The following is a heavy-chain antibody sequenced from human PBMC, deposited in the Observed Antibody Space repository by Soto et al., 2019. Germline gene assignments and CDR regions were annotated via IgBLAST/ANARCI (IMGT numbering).Heavy chain of an antibody. CDR2: ISSSSSYI. CDR3: ARDPDAIAAAFDI. Sequence: GGSLRLSCAASGFTFSSYSMNWVRQAPGKGLEWVSSISSSSSYIYYADSVKGRFTISRDNAKNSLYLQMNSLRAEDTAVYYCARDPDAIAAAFDIWGQGTMVTVS. D-gene: IGHD6-13*01. J-gene: IGHJ3*02. V-gene: IGHV3-21*01. CDR1: GFTFSSYS.